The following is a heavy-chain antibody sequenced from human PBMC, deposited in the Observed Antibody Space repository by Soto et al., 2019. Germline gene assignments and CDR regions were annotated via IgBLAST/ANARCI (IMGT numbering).Heavy chain of an antibody. CDR2: INPNSGGT. CDR1: GYTFTGYY. V-gene: IGHV1-2*02. J-gene: IGHJ4*02. CDR3: AREPYYDLWSGYYQRPASDD. Sequence: APVKVSCKSSGYTFTGYYMHWVRQAPGQGLEWMGWINPNSGGTNYAQKFQGRVTMTRDTSISTAYMELSRLRSDDTAVYYWAREPYYDLWSGYYQRPASDDWGQGTLVT. D-gene: IGHD3-3*01.